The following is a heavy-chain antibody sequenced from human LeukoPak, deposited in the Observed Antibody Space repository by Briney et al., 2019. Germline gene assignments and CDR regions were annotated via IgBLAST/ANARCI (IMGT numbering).Heavy chain of an antibody. V-gene: IGHV4-34*01. D-gene: IGHD3-9*01. CDR3: ASSYYDILTGYYKEGY. CDR2: INHSGST. J-gene: IGHJ4*02. CDR1: GGSFSGYY. Sequence: PSETLSLTCAVYGGSFSGYYWSWIRQPPGKGLEWIGEINHSGSTNYNPSLKSRVTISVDTSKNQFSLKLSSVTAADTAVYYCASSYYDILTGYYKEGYWGQGTLVTVSS.